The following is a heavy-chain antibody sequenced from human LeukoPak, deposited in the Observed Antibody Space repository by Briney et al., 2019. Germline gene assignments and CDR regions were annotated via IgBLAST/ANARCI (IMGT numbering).Heavy chain of an antibody. J-gene: IGHJ4*02. CDR2: IYYSGST. CDR1: GGSISSSSYY. V-gene: IGHV4-39*07. Sequence: SETLSLTCTVSGGSISSSSYYWGWIRQPPGKGLEWIGSIYYSGSTYYNPSLKSRVTISVDTSKNQFSLKLSSVTAADTAVYYCARGWKQQLLLYYFDYWGQGTLVTVSS. CDR3: ARGWKQQLLLYYFDY. D-gene: IGHD6-13*01.